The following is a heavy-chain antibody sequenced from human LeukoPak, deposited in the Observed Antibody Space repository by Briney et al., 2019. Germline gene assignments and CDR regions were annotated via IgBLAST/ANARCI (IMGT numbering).Heavy chain of an antibody. Sequence: ASVKVSCKASGYSFPNYGINWVRQAPGQGLEWMGWINPNSGGTNYAQKFQGRVTMTRDTSISTAYMELSRLRSDDTAVYYCARVTRITMVRGVPPPDYWGQGTLVTVSS. CDR1: GYSFPNYG. J-gene: IGHJ4*02. CDR3: ARVTRITMVRGVPPPDY. D-gene: IGHD3-10*01. CDR2: INPNSGGT. V-gene: IGHV1-2*02.